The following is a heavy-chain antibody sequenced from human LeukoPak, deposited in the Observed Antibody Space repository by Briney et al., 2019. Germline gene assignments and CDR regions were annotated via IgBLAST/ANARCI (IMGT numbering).Heavy chain of an antibody. CDR3: ARVASILTVKVERNYYYYYMDV. J-gene: IGHJ6*03. D-gene: IGHD4-17*01. Sequence: SETLSLTCTVSGGSISSSSYYWGWIRQPPGKGLEWIGSIYYSGSTYYNPSLKSRVTISVDTSKNQFSLKLSSVTAADTAVYYCARVASILTVKVERNYYYYYMDVWGKGTTVTVSS. CDR1: GGSISSSSYY. CDR2: IYYSGST. V-gene: IGHV4-39*07.